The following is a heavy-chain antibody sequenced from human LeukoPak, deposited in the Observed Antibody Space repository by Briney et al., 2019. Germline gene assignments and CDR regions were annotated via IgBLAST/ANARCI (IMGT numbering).Heavy chain of an antibody. CDR3: ARDSKNGGLGY. J-gene: IGHJ4*02. Sequence: GGSLRLSCAASGFTFSSYSMNWVRQAPGKGLEWVSYISSSGSTIYYADSVKGRFTISRDNSKNTLYLQMNSLRAEDTAVYYCARDSKNGGLGYWGQGTLVTVSS. D-gene: IGHD4-23*01. CDR1: GFTFSSYS. CDR2: ISSSGSTI. V-gene: IGHV3-48*01.